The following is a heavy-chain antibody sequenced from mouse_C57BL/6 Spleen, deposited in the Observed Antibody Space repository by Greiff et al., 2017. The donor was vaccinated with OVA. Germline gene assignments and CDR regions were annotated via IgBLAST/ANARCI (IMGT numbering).Heavy chain of an antibody. CDR1: GYAFSSSW. CDR3: ERYYYGSSYGLDDMDY. Sequence: QVQLQQSGPELVKPGASVKISCKASGYAFSSSWMNWVKQRPGKGLEWIGRIYPGDGDTNYNGKFKGKATLTADKSSSTAYMQLSSLASEDSAVYFCERYYYGSSYGLDDMDYWGQGTSVTVSS. V-gene: IGHV1-82*01. J-gene: IGHJ4*01. CDR2: IYPGDGDT. D-gene: IGHD1-1*01.